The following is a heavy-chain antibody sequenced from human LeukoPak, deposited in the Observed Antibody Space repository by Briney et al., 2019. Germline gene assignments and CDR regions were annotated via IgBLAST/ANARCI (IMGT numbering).Heavy chain of an antibody. J-gene: IGHJ4*02. D-gene: IGHD3-3*01. V-gene: IGHV3-21*01. Sequence: GGSLRLSCAASGFTFSSYSMNWVRQAPGKGPEWVSSISSSSSYIYYADSVKGRFTISRDNAKNSLYLQMNSLRAEDTAVYYCVREGDYDFWSGYYNLDYWGQGTLVTVSS. CDR1: GFTFSSYS. CDR3: VREGDYDFWSGYYNLDY. CDR2: ISSSSSYI.